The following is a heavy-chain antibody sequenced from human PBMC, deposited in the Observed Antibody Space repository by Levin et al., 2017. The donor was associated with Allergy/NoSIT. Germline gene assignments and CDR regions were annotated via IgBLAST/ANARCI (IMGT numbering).Heavy chain of an antibody. CDR2: IDNDGVTT. CDR1: GFTRRYW. V-gene: IGHV3-74*01. Sequence: PGGSLRLSCVVSGFTRRYWMHWVRKAPGKGLEWVSHIDNDGVTTHTADSVKARFTVSRNNAENTLYLQMKSLRVEDTAVYYCATDFQYGLAVWGQGTTVTVSS. CDR3: ATDFQYGLAV. J-gene: IGHJ6*02.